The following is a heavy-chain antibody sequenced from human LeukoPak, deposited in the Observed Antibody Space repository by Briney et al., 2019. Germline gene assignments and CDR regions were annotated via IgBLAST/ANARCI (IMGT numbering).Heavy chain of an antibody. Sequence: ASVKVSCKASGYSFTGYYIHWVRQAPVQGLEWMGWLNPISGATMYAQKFQGRVTMTRDTSISTVYMDVTRLRSDDTAIYFCARGGVGGNYGLDQIDYWGQGTLVTVSS. V-gene: IGHV1-2*02. CDR1: GYSFTGYY. D-gene: IGHD1-7*01. CDR2: LNPISGAT. CDR3: ARGGVGGNYGLDQIDY. J-gene: IGHJ4*02.